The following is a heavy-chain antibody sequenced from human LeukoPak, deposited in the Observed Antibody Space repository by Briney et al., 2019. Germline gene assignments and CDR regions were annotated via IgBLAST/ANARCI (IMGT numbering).Heavy chain of an antibody. CDR2: ISYDGSNK. V-gene: IGHV3-30*04. D-gene: IGHD1-26*01. CDR3: ARPHGSYHPPFDY. J-gene: IGHJ4*02. Sequence: PGGSLRLSCAASGFTFSSYAMHWVRQAPGKGLEWVAVISYDGSNKYYADSVKGRFTISRDNSKNTLYLQMNSLRAEDTAVYYCARPHGSYHPPFDYWGQGTLVTVSS. CDR1: GFTFSSYA.